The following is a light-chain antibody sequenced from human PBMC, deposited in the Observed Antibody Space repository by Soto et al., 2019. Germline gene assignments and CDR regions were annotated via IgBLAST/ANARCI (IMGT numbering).Light chain of an antibody. CDR2: DVS. CDR3: SSYTSSSTLKDVV. J-gene: IGLJ2*01. CDR1: SSDVGGYNY. Sequence: QSALTQPVSVSGSPGQSITISCTGTSSDVGGYNYVSWYQQHPGKAPKLMIYDVSNRPSGVSNRFSGSKSGNTASLTISGLQAEDEADYYCSSYTSSSTLKDVVFGGGTKLTVL. V-gene: IGLV2-14*01.